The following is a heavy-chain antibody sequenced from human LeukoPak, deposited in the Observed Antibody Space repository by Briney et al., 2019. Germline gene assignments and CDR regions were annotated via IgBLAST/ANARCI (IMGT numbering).Heavy chain of an antibody. CDR2: INHSGST. CDR1: GGSFSGYY. D-gene: IGHD3-16*02. J-gene: IGHJ4*02. V-gene: IGHV4-34*01. CDR3: ARLIVRPDY. Sequence: SETLSLTCAVYGGSFSGYYWSWIRQPPGKGLEWIGEINHSGSTNYNLSLKSRVTISVDTSKNQFSLKLSSVTAADTAVYYCARLIVRPDYWGQGTLVTVSS.